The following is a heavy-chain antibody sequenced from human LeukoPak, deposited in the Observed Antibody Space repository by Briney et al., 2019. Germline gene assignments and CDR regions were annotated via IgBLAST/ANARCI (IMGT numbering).Heavy chain of an antibody. CDR2: IKQDGSQR. V-gene: IGHV3-7*01. J-gene: IGHJ4*02. Sequence: PGGSLRLSCAASGFTFSNSAMSWVRQAPGKGPEWVANIKQDGSQRYYVDSVRGRFTISRDNAKNSLFLQMNGLRAEDTAVYYCARRGGSSSRRSPIDYWGQGTLVTVSS. D-gene: IGHD6-6*01. CDR1: GFTFSNSA. CDR3: ARRGGSSSRRSPIDY.